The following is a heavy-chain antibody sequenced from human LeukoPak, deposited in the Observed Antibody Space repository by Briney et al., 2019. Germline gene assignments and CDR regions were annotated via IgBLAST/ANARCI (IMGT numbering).Heavy chain of an antibody. J-gene: IGHJ4*02. CDR1: GFTFSSYE. CDR3: ARQGYSFLSVDY. CDR2: ISSSSSGITI. V-gene: IGHV3-48*03. D-gene: IGHD5-18*01. Sequence: GGSLRLSCAASGFTFSSYEMNWVRQAPGKGLEWVSYISSSSSGITIYYADSVKGRFTISRDNAKNSLYLQMNSLRAEDTAVYYCARQGYSFLSVDYWGQGTLVTVSS.